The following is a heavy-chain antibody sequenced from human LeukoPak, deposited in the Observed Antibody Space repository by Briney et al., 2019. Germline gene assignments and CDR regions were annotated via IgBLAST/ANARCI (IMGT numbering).Heavy chain of an antibody. J-gene: IGHJ5*02. D-gene: IGHD3-3*01. Sequence: ASVKVSCKASGYTFTSYDINWVRQATGQGLEWMGWMNPNSGNTGYAQKFQGRVTITRNTSISTAYMELSSLRSEDTAVYYCARGLSRRRVFYPNNWFDPWGQGTLVTVSS. CDR1: GYTFTSYD. CDR3: ARGLSRRRVFYPNNWFDP. V-gene: IGHV1-8*03. CDR2: MNPNSGNT.